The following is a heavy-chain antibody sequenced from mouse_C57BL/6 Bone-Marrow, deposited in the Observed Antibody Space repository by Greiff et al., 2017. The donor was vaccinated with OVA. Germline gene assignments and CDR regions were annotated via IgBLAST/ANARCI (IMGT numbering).Heavy chain of an antibody. V-gene: IGHV14-4*01. J-gene: IGHJ2*01. CDR2: IDPENGDT. D-gene: IGHD2-3*01. Sequence: EVQRVESGAELVRPGASVKLSCTASGFNIKDDYMHWVKQRPEQGLEWIGWIDPENGDTEYASKFQGKATITADTSSNTAYLQLSSLTSEDTAVYYCTVGLFRYEGYYWGQGTTLTVSS. CDR3: TVGLFRYEGYY. CDR1: GFNIKDDY.